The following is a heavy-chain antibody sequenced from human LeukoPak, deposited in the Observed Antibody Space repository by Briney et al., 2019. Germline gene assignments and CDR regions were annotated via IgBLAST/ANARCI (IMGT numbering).Heavy chain of an antibody. CDR1: GFTFSSYG. Sequence: PGGSLRLSCAASGFTFSSYGMHWVRQAPGKGLEGVAVIWYDGSNKYYADSVKGRFTISRDNSKNTLYLQMNSLRAEDTAVYYCATLEGNYWGQGTLVTVSS. CDR2: IWYDGSNK. CDR3: ATLEGNY. V-gene: IGHV3-33*01. J-gene: IGHJ4*02. D-gene: IGHD3-3*01.